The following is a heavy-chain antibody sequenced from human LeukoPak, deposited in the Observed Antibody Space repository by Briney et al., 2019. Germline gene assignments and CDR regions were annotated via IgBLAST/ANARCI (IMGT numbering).Heavy chain of an antibody. D-gene: IGHD1-26*01. V-gene: IGHV3-23*01. CDR1: GFTFSSYA. Sequence: GGSLRLSCAASGFTFSSYAMSWVRQAPGKGLEWVSAISGSGGSTYYADSVKGRFTTSRDNSKNTLYLQMNSLRAEDTAVYYCAKAPHSGSYFSTAYYFDYWGQGTLVTVSS. CDR3: AKAPHSGSYFSTAYYFDY. J-gene: IGHJ4*02. CDR2: ISGSGGST.